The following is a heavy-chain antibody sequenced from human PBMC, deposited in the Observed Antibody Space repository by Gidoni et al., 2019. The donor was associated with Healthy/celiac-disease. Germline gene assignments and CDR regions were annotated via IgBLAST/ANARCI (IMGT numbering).Heavy chain of an antibody. J-gene: IGHJ6*02. CDR2: IYPGDSDT. CDR3: ARPKLPYYYYYGMEV. V-gene: IGHV5-51*03. CDR1: GYSFTSYW. Sequence: EVQLVQSGAEVKQPWESLKISCMGSGYSFTSYWIGWVRQMPGKGLEWMGIIYPGDSDTGYSPSFQGQVTISADKSISTAYLQWSSLKASDTAMYYCARPKLPYYYYYGMEVWGQGTTVTVSS.